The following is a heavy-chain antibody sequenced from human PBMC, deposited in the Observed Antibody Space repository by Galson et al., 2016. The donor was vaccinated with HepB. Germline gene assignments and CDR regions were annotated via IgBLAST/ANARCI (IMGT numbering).Heavy chain of an antibody. CDR2: ISGSGVTT. V-gene: IGHV3-11*01. CDR1: GFTFGDYY. CDR3: ARDPGEVATRPSYFDS. J-gene: IGHJ4*02. Sequence: SLRLSCAASGFTFGDYYMSWIRQAPGKGLEWISFISGSGVTTFYADSVTGRFTISRDNAKNSLYLQMNNPTAEDTAVYYCARDPGEVATRPSYFDSWGQGALVTVSS. D-gene: IGHD6-6*01.